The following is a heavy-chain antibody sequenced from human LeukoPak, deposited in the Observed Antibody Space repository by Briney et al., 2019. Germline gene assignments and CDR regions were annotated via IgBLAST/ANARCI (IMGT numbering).Heavy chain of an antibody. CDR1: GFTFSSYW. CDR3: ARDLSSSGWRAYYYYYMDV. Sequence: GGSLRLSCAASGFTFSSYWMSWVRQAPGKGLEWVSSISSSSSYIYYADSVKGRFTISRDNAKNSLYLQMNSLRAEDTAVYYCARDLSSSGWRAYYYYYMDVWGKGTTVTVSS. CDR2: ISSSSSYI. V-gene: IGHV3-21*01. J-gene: IGHJ6*03. D-gene: IGHD6-19*01.